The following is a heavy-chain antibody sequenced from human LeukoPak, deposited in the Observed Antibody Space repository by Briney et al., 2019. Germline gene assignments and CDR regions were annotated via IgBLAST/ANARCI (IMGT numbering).Heavy chain of an antibody. J-gene: IGHJ4*02. CDR2: IYYSGST. V-gene: IGHV4-59*01. CDR1: GGSISSYY. CDR3: ARVTGYRVEDYFDY. D-gene: IGHD6-13*01. Sequence: PSETLSLTCTVSGGSISSYYWSWIRQPPGRGLEWIGYIYYSGSTNYNPSLKSRVTISVETSKNEFSLKLRSVTAADTAVYYCARVTGYRVEDYFDYWGQGTLVTVSS.